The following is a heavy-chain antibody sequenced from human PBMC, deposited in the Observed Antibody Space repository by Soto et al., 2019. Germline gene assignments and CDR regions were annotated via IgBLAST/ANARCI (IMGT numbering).Heavy chain of an antibody. D-gene: IGHD4-17*01. CDR3: ARENVNYGDTKAFDY. CDR1: GGTFSSYA. J-gene: IGHJ4*02. Sequence: EASVKVSCKASGGTFSSYAISWVRQAPGQGLEWMGGIIPIFGTANYAQKFQGRVTITADESTSTAYMGLSSLRSEDTAVYYCARENVNYGDTKAFDYWGQGTLVTVSS. CDR2: IIPIFGTA. V-gene: IGHV1-69*13.